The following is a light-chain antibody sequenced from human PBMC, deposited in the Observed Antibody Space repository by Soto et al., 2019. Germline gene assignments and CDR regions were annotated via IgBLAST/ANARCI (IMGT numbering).Light chain of an antibody. CDR3: QVWDSSRDVV. CDR2: YDS. Sequence: SYELTQPPSVSVAPGKTARITCGGNNIGSKSVHWYQQKPGQAPVLVIYYDSDRPSGIPERFSGSNSGNTATLTISRVEAGDEADYYCQVWDSSRDVVFGGGTKRTVL. V-gene: IGLV3-21*04. J-gene: IGLJ2*01. CDR1: NIGSKS.